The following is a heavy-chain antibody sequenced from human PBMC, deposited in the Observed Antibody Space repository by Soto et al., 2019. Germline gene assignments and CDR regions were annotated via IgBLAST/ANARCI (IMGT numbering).Heavy chain of an antibody. Sequence: VQLVESGGGLVQPGGSLRLSCAASGFTVSSNYMSWVRQAPGKGLEWVSVIYSGGSTYYADSVKGRFTISRDNSKNTLYLQMNSLRAEDTAVYYCARGGRFLEWYDAFDIWGQGTMVTVSS. CDR2: IYSGGST. V-gene: IGHV3-66*01. CDR3: ARGGRFLEWYDAFDI. J-gene: IGHJ3*02. D-gene: IGHD3-3*01. CDR1: GFTVSSNY.